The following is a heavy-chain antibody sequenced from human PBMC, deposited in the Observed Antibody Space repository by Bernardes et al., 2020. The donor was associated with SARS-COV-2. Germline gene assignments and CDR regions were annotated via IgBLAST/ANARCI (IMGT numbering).Heavy chain of an antibody. D-gene: IGHD1-26*01. Sequence: SGPTLVKPTQTLTLTCTFSGFSLSTSGVGVGWIRQPPGKALEWLAVIYWDDDERYSPSLKTRLTITKDTSKNQVVLTMTNMAPVDTATYYCAHRGTTYPHDVFDVWGQGTMVTVSS. CDR2: IYWDDDE. CDR3: AHRGTTYPHDVFDV. CDR1: GFSLSTSGVG. J-gene: IGHJ3*01. V-gene: IGHV2-5*02.